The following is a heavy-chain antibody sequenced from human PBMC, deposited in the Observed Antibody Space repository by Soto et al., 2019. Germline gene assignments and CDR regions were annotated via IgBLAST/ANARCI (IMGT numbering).Heavy chain of an antibody. J-gene: IGHJ6*02. CDR2: IIPIFGTA. CDR1: GGTFSSYA. Sequence: SVKVSCKASGGTFSSYAISWVRQAPGQGLEWMGGIIPIFGTANYAQKFQGRVTITADESTSTAYMELSSLRSEDTAVYYCAKAAAGTRLVYYYGMDGPGQGTTVTVSS. D-gene: IGHD6-13*01. CDR3: AKAAAGTRLVYYYGMDG. V-gene: IGHV1-69*13.